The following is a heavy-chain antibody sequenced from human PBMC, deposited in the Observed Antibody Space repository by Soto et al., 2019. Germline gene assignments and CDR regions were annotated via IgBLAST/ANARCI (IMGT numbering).Heavy chain of an antibody. V-gene: IGHV4-31*03. CDR1: GGSISSGGYY. Sequence: PSETLSLTCPVSGGSISSGGYYWSWIRQHPGKGLEWIGYIYYSGSTYYNPSLKSRVTISVDTSKNQFSLKLSSVTAADTAVYYCARDLGVQLATDGTGVYYYYGMDVWGQGTTVTVSS. CDR2: IYYSGST. J-gene: IGHJ6*02. CDR3: ARDLGVQLATDGTGVYYYYGMDV. D-gene: IGHD6-6*01.